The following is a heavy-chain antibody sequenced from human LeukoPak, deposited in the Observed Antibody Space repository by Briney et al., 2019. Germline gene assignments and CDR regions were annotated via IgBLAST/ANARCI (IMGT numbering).Heavy chain of an antibody. CDR2: IKEDGSEE. Sequence: GGSLRLSCAASGFTFSTYWMTWFRQAPGKGLEWVANIKEDGSEEYYVDSMKGRFTVSRDNGKNSVFLQMNNLRAEDTAVYYCARAARPGTYSPFDYWGPGTLVTVSS. CDR1: GFTFSTYW. V-gene: IGHV3-7*01. D-gene: IGHD6-13*01. CDR3: ARAARPGTYSPFDY. J-gene: IGHJ4*02.